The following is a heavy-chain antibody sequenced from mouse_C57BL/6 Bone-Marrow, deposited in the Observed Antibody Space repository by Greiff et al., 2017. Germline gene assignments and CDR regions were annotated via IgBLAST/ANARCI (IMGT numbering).Heavy chain of an antibody. CDR1: GFTFSSYA. CDR2: ISDGGSYT. D-gene: IGHD1-1*01. CDR3: ASYYGSGYWYFDV. J-gene: IGHJ1*03. V-gene: IGHV5-4*03. Sequence: EVKVVESGGGLVKPGGSLKLSCAASGFTFSSYAMSWVRQTPEKRLEWVATISDGGSYTYYPDNVKGRFTISRDTAKNNLYLQMSHLKSEDTAMYYCASYYGSGYWYFDVWGTGTTVTVSS.